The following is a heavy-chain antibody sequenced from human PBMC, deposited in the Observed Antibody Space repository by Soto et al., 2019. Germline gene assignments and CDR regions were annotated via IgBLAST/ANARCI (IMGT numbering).Heavy chain of an antibody. Sequence: QVQLVESGGGVVQPGRSLRLSCAASGFTFSTYDMHWARQAPGRGLEWVAFIWFDGSKRYYIDSVKGRFTISRDNSKNTLYLQMDRLRAEDTAVYYCARVWFGESQGGMDVWGQGTTVTVS. CDR1: GFTFSTYD. V-gene: IGHV3-33*01. CDR2: IWFDGSKR. J-gene: IGHJ6*02. D-gene: IGHD3-10*01. CDR3: ARVWFGESQGGMDV.